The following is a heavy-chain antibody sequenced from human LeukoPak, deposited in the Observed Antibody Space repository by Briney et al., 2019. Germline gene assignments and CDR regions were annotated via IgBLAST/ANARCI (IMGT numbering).Heavy chain of an antibody. J-gene: IGHJ4*02. CDR3: ATYSSSYYYFVY. CDR2: IKSKAHGGTT. Sequence: GGSLRLSCAASGFTFSNAYMSWVRQAPGKGLEWVGRIKSKAHGGTTEYAAPVKGRFTISRDDSKITLFLQMNSLQTEDAALYYCATYSSSYYYFVYWGQGTLVTVSS. D-gene: IGHD6-13*01. V-gene: IGHV3-15*01. CDR1: GFTFSNAY.